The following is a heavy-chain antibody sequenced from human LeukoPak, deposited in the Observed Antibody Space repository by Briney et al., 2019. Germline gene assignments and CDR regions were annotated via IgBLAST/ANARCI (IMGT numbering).Heavy chain of an antibody. CDR2: INHSGST. Sequence: SETLSLTXAVYGGSFSGYYWSWIRQPPGKGMEWIGEINHSGSTNYNPSLKSRVTISVDTSKNQFSLKLSSVTAADTAVYYCATPGYSYGLFDYWGQGTLVTVSS. D-gene: IGHD5-18*01. J-gene: IGHJ4*02. V-gene: IGHV4-34*01. CDR3: ATPGYSYGLFDY. CDR1: GGSFSGYY.